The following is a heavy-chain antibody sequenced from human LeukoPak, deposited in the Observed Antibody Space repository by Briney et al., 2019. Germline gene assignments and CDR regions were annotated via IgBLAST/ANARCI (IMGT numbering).Heavy chain of an antibody. J-gene: IGHJ4*02. D-gene: IGHD3-10*01. V-gene: IGHV3-30*02. CDR3: AKARGSYYGSGSYDGTDY. Sequence: GGSLRLSCAASEFTFGSYAMTWVRQAPGKGLEWVAFIRYDGSHEYYTDSVKGRFTVSRDDSENTLYLQMSSLRAEDTAVYYCAKARGSYYGSGSYDGTDYWGQGTLVTVSS. CDR2: IRYDGSHE. CDR1: EFTFGSYA.